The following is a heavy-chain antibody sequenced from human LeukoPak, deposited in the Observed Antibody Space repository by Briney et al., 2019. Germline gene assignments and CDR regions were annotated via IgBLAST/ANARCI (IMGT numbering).Heavy chain of an antibody. CDR1: GFTVSSNY. CDR3: AKTEAFWSGRYYFDY. Sequence: GGSLRLSCAASGFTVSSNYMSWVRQAPGKGLEWVSVIYSGGSTYYADSVKGRFTISRDNSKNTLYLQMNSLRAEDTAVYYCAKTEAFWSGRYYFDYWGQGTLVTVSS. V-gene: IGHV3-66*01. CDR2: IYSGGST. J-gene: IGHJ4*02. D-gene: IGHD3-3*01.